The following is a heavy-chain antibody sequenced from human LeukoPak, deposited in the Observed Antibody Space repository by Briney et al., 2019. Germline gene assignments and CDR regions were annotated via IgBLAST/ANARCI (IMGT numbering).Heavy chain of an antibody. J-gene: IGHJ4*02. Sequence: GGSLRLSCAASGFIFRSETMVWVRQAPGKGLEWVGRIKSKTDGGTTDYAAPVKGRFTISRDDSKNTLYLQMNSLKTEDTAVYYCTTSETEYYDFWSGYYSYWGQGTLVTVSS. D-gene: IGHD3-3*01. CDR1: GFIFRSET. CDR2: IKSKTDGGTT. CDR3: TTSETEYYDFWSGYYSY. V-gene: IGHV3-15*01.